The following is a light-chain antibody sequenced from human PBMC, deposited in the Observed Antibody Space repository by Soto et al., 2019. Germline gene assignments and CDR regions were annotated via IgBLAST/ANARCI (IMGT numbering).Light chain of an antibody. CDR3: SSYTRNSSLYV. J-gene: IGLJ1*01. CDR2: EVS. V-gene: IGLV2-14*01. Sequence: QSVLTQPASVSGSPGQSITISCTGTSSDVGGYKYVSWYQHHPGKAPKLMIYEVSNRPSGVSNRFSGSKSGHTASLTISGLQAEDEADYFCSSYTRNSSLYVFGTGTKLTVL. CDR1: SSDVGGYKY.